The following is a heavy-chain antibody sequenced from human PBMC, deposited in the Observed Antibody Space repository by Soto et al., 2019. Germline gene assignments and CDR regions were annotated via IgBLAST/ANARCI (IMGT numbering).Heavy chain of an antibody. CDR1: GFTFSTSS. V-gene: IGHV3-21*01. D-gene: IGHD3-22*01. CDR2: IDSSNTYI. J-gene: IGHJ5*02. CDR3: ATAGSGYYYNH. Sequence: PGGSLRLSCAASGFTFSTSSMNWVRQAPGKGLEWVSSIDSSNTYIYYADSVKGRFTISRDNAKNSVFLQMNSLRAEDTAIYYCATAGSGYYYNHWGQGILVTV.